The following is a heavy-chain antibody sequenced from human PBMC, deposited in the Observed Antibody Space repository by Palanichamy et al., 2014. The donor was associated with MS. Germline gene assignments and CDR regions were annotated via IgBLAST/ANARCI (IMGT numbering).Heavy chain of an antibody. J-gene: IGHJ6*02. CDR2: IDSDGNNI. Sequence: EVQLVESGGGGTSAWGVPEDSPVQPLDSPSVVIGCTGSAKLQGTGLVWVSRIDSDGNNIQYAGSVKGRFTISRDNAKNTLYLQMNSLRVEDTAVYYCARVLAGGCMDVWGQGTTVTISS. CDR1: DSPSVVIG. V-gene: IGHV3-74*03. D-gene: IGHD6-13*01. CDR3: ARVLAGGCMDV.